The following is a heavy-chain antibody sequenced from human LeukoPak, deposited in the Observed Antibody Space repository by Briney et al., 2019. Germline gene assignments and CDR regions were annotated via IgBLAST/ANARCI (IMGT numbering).Heavy chain of an antibody. CDR3: ARHIPEDQNALRFDI. J-gene: IGHJ3*02. CDR2: IYPGDSDT. Sequence: PGESLKISCKGSGYSFSTYWIGWVRQMPGKGLEWMGIIYPGDSDTRYSPSFQGQVTISSDKSINTAYLQWSSLKASDTAMYFCARHIPEDQNALRFDIWGQGTMVVVSS. V-gene: IGHV5-51*01. CDR1: GYSFSTYW. D-gene: IGHD2-21*01.